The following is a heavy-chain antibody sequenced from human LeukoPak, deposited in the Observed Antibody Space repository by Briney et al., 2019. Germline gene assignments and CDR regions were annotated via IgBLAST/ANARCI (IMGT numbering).Heavy chain of an antibody. D-gene: IGHD6-13*01. CDR2: ISYDGSNK. Sequence: GGSLRLSCTASGFTFSSYGMHWVRQAPGKGLEWVAVISYDGSNKYYADSVKGRFTISRDNSKNTLYLQMNSLRAEDTAVYYCAKARGVAAPPLDYWGQGTLVTVSS. CDR3: AKARGVAAPPLDY. V-gene: IGHV3-30*18. J-gene: IGHJ4*02. CDR1: GFTFSSYG.